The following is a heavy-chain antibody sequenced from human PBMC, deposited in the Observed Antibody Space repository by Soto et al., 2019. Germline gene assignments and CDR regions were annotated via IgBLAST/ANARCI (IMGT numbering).Heavy chain of an antibody. Sequence: SETLSLTCAVYGGSFSGYYRSWIRQPPGKGLDWIVEINHSGRTNYNPSLKSRVTISVDTSKNQFSLKLSSVTAADTAVYYCARAAYFGSGSYRYNYYGMDVWGQGTTVTVTS. CDR1: GGSFSGYY. J-gene: IGHJ6*02. CDR2: INHSGRT. CDR3: ARAAYFGSGSYRYNYYGMDV. D-gene: IGHD3-10*01. V-gene: IGHV4-34*01.